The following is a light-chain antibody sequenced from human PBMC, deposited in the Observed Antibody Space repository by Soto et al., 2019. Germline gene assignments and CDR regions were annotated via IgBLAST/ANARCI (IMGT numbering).Light chain of an antibody. CDR1: SSDIGGYNY. Sequence: QSALTQPASVSGSPGQSITISCTGTSSDIGGYNYVSWYQRHPGKAPKLMISDVSNRPSGVSDRFSGSKSGNTASLTISGLQAEDEDDYYCRSYTRTSTFLVFGGRTKLTVL. CDR2: DVS. J-gene: IGLJ2*01. CDR3: RSYTRTSTFLV. V-gene: IGLV2-14*01.